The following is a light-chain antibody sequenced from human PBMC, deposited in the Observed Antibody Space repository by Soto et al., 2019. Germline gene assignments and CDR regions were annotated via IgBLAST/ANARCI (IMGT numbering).Light chain of an antibody. J-gene: IGKJ5*01. V-gene: IGKV3-11*01. Sequence: EIVLTQSPATLSLSPGERATLSCRASQSVNSYLAWYQQKPGQAPRLLIYDASNRATGIPARFSGSGSGTDFTLTIGSLEPEDFAVYYCQQRSNWPPITFGQGTRLEIK. CDR3: QQRSNWPPIT. CDR2: DAS. CDR1: QSVNSY.